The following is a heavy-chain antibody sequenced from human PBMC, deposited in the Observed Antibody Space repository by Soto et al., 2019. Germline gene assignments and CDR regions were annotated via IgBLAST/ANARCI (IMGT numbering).Heavy chain of an antibody. V-gene: IGHV4-39*01. CDR3: ARLITLKYYFDY. CDR1: GGSISSSSYY. Sequence: PSETLSLTCTVSGGSISSSSYYWGWIRQPPGKGLEWIGSIYYSGSTYYNPSLKSRVTISVDTSKNQFSLKLSSVTAADTAVYYCARLITLKYYFDYWGQGTLVTVSS. D-gene: IGHD1-20*01. J-gene: IGHJ4*02. CDR2: IYYSGST.